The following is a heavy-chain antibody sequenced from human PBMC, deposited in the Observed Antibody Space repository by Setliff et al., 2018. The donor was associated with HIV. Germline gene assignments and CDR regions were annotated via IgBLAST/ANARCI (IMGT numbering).Heavy chain of an antibody. CDR1: GDTLSIHP. CDR3: ARESACSSTSCPKVLDY. J-gene: IGHJ4*02. Sequence: ASVKVSCKASGDTLSIHPISWVRQAPGRGLDWMGGIIPAFGRTNYAQKFQGRVTITTDESTTTVFMELTGLRSEDTAVYYCARESACSSTSCPKVLDYWGQGALVTV. CDR2: IIPAFGRT. V-gene: IGHV1-69*05. D-gene: IGHD2-2*01.